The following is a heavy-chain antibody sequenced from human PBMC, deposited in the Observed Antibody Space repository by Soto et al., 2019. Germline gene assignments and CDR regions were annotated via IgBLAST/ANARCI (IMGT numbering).Heavy chain of an antibody. J-gene: IGHJ4*02. D-gene: IGHD3-16*01. CDR2: FNSGGST. CDR1: GFTVSSNY. CDR3: ARGPYYDYIWGSLYFDY. V-gene: IGHV3-66*01. Sequence: GGSLRLSCAASGFTVSSNYMSWVRQAPGKGLEWVSVFNSGGSTYYADSVKGRFTISRDNSKNTLYLQMNSLRAEDTAVYYCARGPYYDYIWGSLYFDYWGQGTLVTVSS.